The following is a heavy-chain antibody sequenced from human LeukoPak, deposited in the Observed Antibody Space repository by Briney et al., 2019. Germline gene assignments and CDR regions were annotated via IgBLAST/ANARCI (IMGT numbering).Heavy chain of an antibody. Sequence: GGSLRLSCAASGFTFSSYWMHWVRQAPGKGLVWVSRINSDGSSTNYADSVKGRFTISRDSAKNTLYLQMNSLRAEDTAVYYCARDSGALYYYCMDVWGKGTTVTVSS. CDR1: GFTFSSYW. V-gene: IGHV3-74*01. J-gene: IGHJ6*03. CDR2: INSDGSST. CDR3: ARDSGALYYYCMDV. D-gene: IGHD2-15*01.